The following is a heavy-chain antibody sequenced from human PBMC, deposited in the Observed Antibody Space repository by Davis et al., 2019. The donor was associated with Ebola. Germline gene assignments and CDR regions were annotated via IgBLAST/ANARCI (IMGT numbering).Heavy chain of an antibody. D-gene: IGHD3-3*01. CDR1: GYTFTSYY. V-gene: IGHV1-46*01. CDR3: AREGVRFLEWLLSYYYVMDV. Sequence: AASVKVSCKASGYTFTSYYMHWVRQAPGQGLEWMGIINPSGGSTSYAQKFQGRVTMTRDTSTSTVYMELRSLRSDDTAVYYCAREGVRFLEWLLSYYYVMDVWGQGTTVTVSS. CDR2: INPSGGST. J-gene: IGHJ6*02.